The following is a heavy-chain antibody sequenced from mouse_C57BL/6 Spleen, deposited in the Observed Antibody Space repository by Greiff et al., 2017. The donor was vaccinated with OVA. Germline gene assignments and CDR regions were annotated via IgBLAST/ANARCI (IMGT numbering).Heavy chain of an antibody. CDR3: ASYYDYDEAWFAY. CDR2: IWTGGGT. V-gene: IGHV2-9-1*01. D-gene: IGHD2-4*01. J-gene: IGHJ3*01. Sequence: VKVVESGPGLVAPSQSLSITCTVSGFSLTSYAISWVRQPPGKGLEWLGVIWTGGGTNYNSALKSRLSISKDNSKSQVFLKMNSLQTDDTARYYCASYYDYDEAWFAYWGQGTLVTVSA. CDR1: GFSLTSYA.